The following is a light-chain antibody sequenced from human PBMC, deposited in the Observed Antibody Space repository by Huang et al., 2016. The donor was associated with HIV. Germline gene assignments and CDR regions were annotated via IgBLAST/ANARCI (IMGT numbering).Light chain of an antibody. J-gene: IGKJ2*01. V-gene: IGKV2-28*01. CDR2: LAS. CDR1: QSLLHSNGNNY. CDR3: MRALQTPMFT. Sequence: DIVMTQSPLSLPVTTGEPASISCRSSQSLLHSNGNNYYDWYLQKPGQSPKLLIYLASNRASGVPDRFSGSGSGTDFTLKINRVEAEDVGVYYCMRALQTPMFTFGQGTKLEIK.